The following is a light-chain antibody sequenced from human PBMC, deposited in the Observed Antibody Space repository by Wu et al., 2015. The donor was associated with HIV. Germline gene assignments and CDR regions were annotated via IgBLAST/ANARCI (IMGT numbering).Light chain of an antibody. J-gene: IGKJ1*01. CDR1: QIVSSN. V-gene: IGKV3-15*01. Sequence: EIVLTQSPGTLSLSPGERATLSCRASQIVSSNYLAWYQQKPGQAPRLLIYGASTRATGIPARFSGSGSGTEFTLTISSMQSEDFAVYYCQQYNTWPPWTFGQGTKVEIK. CDR2: GAS. CDR3: QQYNTWPPWT.